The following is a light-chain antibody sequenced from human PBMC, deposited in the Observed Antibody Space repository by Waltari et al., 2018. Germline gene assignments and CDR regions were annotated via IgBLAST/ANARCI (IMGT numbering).Light chain of an antibody. CDR2: GAS. Sequence: EIVLTQSPGTLSLSPGERATPPCRASQSVSRTLAWYQQKPGQAPRLLIYGASTRATGIPERFSGGGSGTDFSLTISRLEPEDFAVYYCQHYVSLPATFGQGTKVEIK. J-gene: IGKJ1*01. CDR3: QHYVSLPAT. CDR1: QSVSRT. V-gene: IGKV3-20*01.